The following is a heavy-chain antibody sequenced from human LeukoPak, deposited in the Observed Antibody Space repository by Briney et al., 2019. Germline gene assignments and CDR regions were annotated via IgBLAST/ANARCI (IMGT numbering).Heavy chain of an antibody. CDR3: ARDKGSGPDRLSGYYYYGMDV. Sequence: ASETLSLTCTVSGGSISSNYWNWIRQPPGKGLEWIGYIYYSGSTNYNPSLKSRVTISLDTPKNQFSLKLNSVTAADTAVYYCARDKGSGPDRLSGYYYYGMDVWGQGTTVTVSS. CDR2: IYYSGST. D-gene: IGHD3-16*01. J-gene: IGHJ6*02. V-gene: IGHV4-59*01. CDR1: GGSISSNY.